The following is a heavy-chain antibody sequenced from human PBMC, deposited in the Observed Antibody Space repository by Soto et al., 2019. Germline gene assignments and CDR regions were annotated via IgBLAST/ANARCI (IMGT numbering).Heavy chain of an antibody. J-gene: IGHJ6*02. CDR3: GGGGYFYGLGGGGV. D-gene: IGHD3-22*01. V-gene: IGHV3-7*01. Sequence: EVQLVESGGGLVQPGGSLRLSCAASGFTFSSYWMSWVRQAPGKGLEWVANIKQDGSEKYYVDSVKGRFTISRDNAKNSLYLQKHSLRAEGPAVYYCGGGGYFYGLGGGGVWGQGTTVTLSS. CDR2: IKQDGSEK. CDR1: GFTFSSYW.